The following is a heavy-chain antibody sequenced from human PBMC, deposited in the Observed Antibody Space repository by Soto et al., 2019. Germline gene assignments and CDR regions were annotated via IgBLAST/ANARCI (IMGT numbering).Heavy chain of an antibody. D-gene: IGHD2-2*01. Sequence: ESGSTLVNPTQTLTLTCTFSGFSLSTSGVGVGWIRQPPGKALEWLALIYWNDDKRYSPSLKSRLTITKDTSKNQVVLTMTNMDPVDTATYYCAHIPEPVVPAANWFDPWGQGTLVTVSS. J-gene: IGHJ5*02. V-gene: IGHV2-5*01. CDR1: GFSLSTSGVG. CDR2: IYWNDDK. CDR3: AHIPEPVVPAANWFDP.